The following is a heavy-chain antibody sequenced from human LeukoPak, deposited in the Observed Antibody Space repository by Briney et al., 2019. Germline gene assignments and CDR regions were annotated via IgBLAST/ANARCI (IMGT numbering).Heavy chain of an antibody. CDR2: INWNGGST. CDR3: ARGTLKAAATDFDY. CDR1: GFTFDDYG. V-gene: IGHV3-20*04. Sequence: PGGSLRLSCAASGFTFDDYGMSWVRQSPGKGLEWVSGINWNGGSTGYADSVKGRFTISRDNAKNSLYLQMNSLRAEDTALYYCARGTLKAAATDFDYWGQGTLVTVSS. J-gene: IGHJ4*02. D-gene: IGHD6-13*01.